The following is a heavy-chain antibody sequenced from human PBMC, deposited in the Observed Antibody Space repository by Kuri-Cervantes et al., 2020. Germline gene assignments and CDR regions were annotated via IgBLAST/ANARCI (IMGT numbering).Heavy chain of an antibody. CDR3: AREVYCSSTSCYWDLSYYYGMDV. J-gene: IGHJ6*02. Sequence: ETLSLTCAASGFTFSSYSMNWVRQAPGKGLEWVSYISSSSSTIYYADSVKGRFTISRDNAKNSLYLQMNSLRDEDTAVYYCAREVYCSSTSCYWDLSYYYGMDVWGQGTTVTVSS. V-gene: IGHV3-48*02. D-gene: IGHD2-2*01. CDR2: ISSSSSTI. CDR1: GFTFSSYS.